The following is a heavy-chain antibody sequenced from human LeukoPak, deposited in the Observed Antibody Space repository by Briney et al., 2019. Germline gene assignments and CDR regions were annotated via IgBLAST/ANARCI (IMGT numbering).Heavy chain of an antibody. V-gene: IGHV3-9*01. CDR3: AKGHDSSGQTNYYGMDV. Sequence: GRSLRLSCAASGFTFDDYAMHWVRQAPGKGLEWVSGISWNSGSIGYADSVEGRFTISRDNAKNSLYLQMNSLRAEDTALYYCAKGHDSSGQTNYYGMDVWGQGTTVTVSS. CDR1: GFTFDDYA. J-gene: IGHJ6*02. D-gene: IGHD3-22*01. CDR2: ISWNSGSI.